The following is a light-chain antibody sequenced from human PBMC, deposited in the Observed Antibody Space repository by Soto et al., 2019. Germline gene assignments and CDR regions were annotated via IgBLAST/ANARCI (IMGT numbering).Light chain of an antibody. CDR3: RQDYNYPLT. CDR2: AAS. J-gene: IGKJ1*01. CDR1: QSISSW. V-gene: IGKV1-5*01. Sequence: DIQMTQSPSTLSASVGDRVTITCRASQSISSWLAWYQQKPGKAPKVLIYAASNLQSGVPSRFSGSGSGTDFTLTISSLQPEDFATYYCRQDYNYPLTFGQGTKVDIK.